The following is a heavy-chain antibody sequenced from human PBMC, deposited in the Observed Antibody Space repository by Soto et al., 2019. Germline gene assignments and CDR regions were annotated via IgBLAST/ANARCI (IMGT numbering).Heavy chain of an antibody. V-gene: IGHV1-18*01. CDR1: AYTFINYG. CDR3: ARAGYYYYMDV. J-gene: IGHJ6*03. Sequence: ASVKVSCKASAYTFINYGINWVRQAPGQGLEWMGWVSAYNGDTDYAQNLQDRVTMTTDTSTSTAYMELRSLRSDDTAVYYCARAGYYYYMDVWGKGTTVTVSS. CDR2: VSAYNGDT.